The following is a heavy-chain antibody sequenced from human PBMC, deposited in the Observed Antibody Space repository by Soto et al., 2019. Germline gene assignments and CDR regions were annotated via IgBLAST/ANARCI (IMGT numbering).Heavy chain of an antibody. Sequence: ASGPTLVNPTETLTLTCTVSGFSLSNSKVGVSWIRQPPGKALEWLAHIFSNDEKSYRTSLKSRLTISEDTSKSQVVLTMTNVDPVDTATYYCARILLGRSVAGGYFYMDVWGKGTTVTVSS. CDR3: ARILLGRSVAGGYFYMDV. J-gene: IGHJ6*03. CDR2: IFSNDEK. V-gene: IGHV2-26*01. D-gene: IGHD6-19*01. CDR1: GFSLSNSKVG.